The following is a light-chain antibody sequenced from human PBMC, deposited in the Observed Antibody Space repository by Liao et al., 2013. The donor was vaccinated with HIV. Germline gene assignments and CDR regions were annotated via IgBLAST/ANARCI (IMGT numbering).Light chain of an antibody. V-gene: IGLV3-1*01. J-gene: IGLJ2*01. CDR2: QNT. Sequence: SYELTQAPSVSVSPGQTARITCSGDKLGDKYVSWYQQKPGRSPVLVIYQNTKRPSGIPERFSGSNSGNTATLTISGTQAMDEADYYCQAWDNHMVFGGGTKLTVL. CDR1: KLGDKY. CDR3: QAWDNHMV.